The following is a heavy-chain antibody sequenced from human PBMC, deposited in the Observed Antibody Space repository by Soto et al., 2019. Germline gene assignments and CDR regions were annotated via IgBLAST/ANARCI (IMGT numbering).Heavy chain of an antibody. D-gene: IGHD3-9*01. J-gene: IGHJ4*02. CDR2: INPNSGGT. Sequence: ASVKVSCKASGYTFTGYYMHWVRQAPGQGLEWMGWINPNSGGTNYAQKFQGRVTMTRDTSISTAYMELSRLRSDDTAMYYCARDLTRYGRIGYWGQGTLVTVSS. V-gene: IGHV1-2*02. CDR1: GYTFTGYY. CDR3: ARDLTRYGRIGY.